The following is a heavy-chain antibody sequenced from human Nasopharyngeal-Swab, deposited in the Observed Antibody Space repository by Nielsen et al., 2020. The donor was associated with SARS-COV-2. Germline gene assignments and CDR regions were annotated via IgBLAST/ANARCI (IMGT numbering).Heavy chain of an antibody. CDR3: ARDLGGDSSSCTPPFDY. CDR1: GGTFSSYA. CDR2: IIPIFGTA. D-gene: IGHD6-13*01. J-gene: IGHJ4*02. Sequence: SVKVSCKASGGTFSSYAISWVRQAPGQGLEWMGGIIPIFGTANYAQKFQGRVTITADESTSTAYMELSSLRSEDTAVYYCARDLGGDSSSCTPPFDYWGQGTLVTVSS. V-gene: IGHV1-69*13.